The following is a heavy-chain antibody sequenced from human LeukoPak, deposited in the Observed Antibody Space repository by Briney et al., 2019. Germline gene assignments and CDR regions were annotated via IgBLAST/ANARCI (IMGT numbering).Heavy chain of an antibody. Sequence: GGSLRLSCAASGFTFSSYAMSWVRQAPGKGLEWVSAISGSGGSTYYADSVKGRFTISRDNSKNTPYLQMNSLRAEDTAVYYCARGGGYYDSSGYYFDYWGQGTLVTVSS. V-gene: IGHV3-23*01. D-gene: IGHD3-22*01. CDR1: GFTFSSYA. CDR2: ISGSGGST. J-gene: IGHJ4*02. CDR3: ARGGGYYDSSGYYFDY.